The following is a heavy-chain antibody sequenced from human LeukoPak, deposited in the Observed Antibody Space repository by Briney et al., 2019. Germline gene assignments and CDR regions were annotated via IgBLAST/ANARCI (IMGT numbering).Heavy chain of an antibody. Sequence: ASVKVSCKASGYTFTSFGISWVRQAPGQGLEWMGWISAYNGNTNYAQKLQGRVTMTTDTSTSTAYMELRSLRSDDTAVYYCARSGPAVVSLYYFDYWGQGTLVTVSS. V-gene: IGHV1-18*01. CDR1: GYTFTSFG. CDR3: ARSGPAVVSLYYFDY. D-gene: IGHD4-23*01. J-gene: IGHJ4*02. CDR2: ISAYNGNT.